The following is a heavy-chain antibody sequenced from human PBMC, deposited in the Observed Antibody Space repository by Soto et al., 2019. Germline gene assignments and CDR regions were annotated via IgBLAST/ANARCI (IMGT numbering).Heavy chain of an antibody. V-gene: IGHV3-74*01. J-gene: IGHJ5*02. D-gene: IGHD3-10*01. Sequence: GGSLRLSCADSGFTFSSYWMHWVRQAPGKGLVWFSRINSDGSSTSYADSVKGRFTISRDNAKNTLYLQMNSLRAEDTAVYYCARDYYGSGFFDPWGQGTLVTVSS. CDR3: ARDYYGSGFFDP. CDR2: INSDGSST. CDR1: GFTFSSYW.